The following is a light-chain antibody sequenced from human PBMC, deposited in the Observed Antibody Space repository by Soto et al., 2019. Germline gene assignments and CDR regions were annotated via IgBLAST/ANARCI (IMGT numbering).Light chain of an antibody. J-gene: IGLJ1*01. CDR3: QSHDSSLSGFV. Sequence: QAVVTQPPSVSGAPGQRVTISCTGSSSNIGAGYDVHWYQQLPGTAPKLLIYGNINRPSGVPDRFSGSKSGTSASLAITGLQAEEEADYYCQSHDSSLSGFVFGTGTKLTVL. V-gene: IGLV1-40*01. CDR1: SSNIGAGYD. CDR2: GNI.